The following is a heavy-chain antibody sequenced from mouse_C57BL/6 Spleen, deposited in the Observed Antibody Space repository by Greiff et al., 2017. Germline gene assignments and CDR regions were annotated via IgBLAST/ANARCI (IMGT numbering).Heavy chain of an antibody. CDR1: GYTFTSYG. Sequence: QVQLQQSGAELARPGASVKLSCKASGYTFTSYGISWVKQRTGQGLEWIGEIYPRSGNTYYNVKFKGKATLTADKSSSTAYMELRSLTSEDSAVYFCARRWDYGGDWYFDVWGTGTTVTVSS. CDR2: IYPRSGNT. CDR3: ARRWDYGGDWYFDV. D-gene: IGHD2-4*01. J-gene: IGHJ1*03. V-gene: IGHV1-81*01.